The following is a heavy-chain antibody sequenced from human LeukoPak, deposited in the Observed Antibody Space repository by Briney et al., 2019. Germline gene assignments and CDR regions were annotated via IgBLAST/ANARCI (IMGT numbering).Heavy chain of an antibody. CDR1: GGSISTSSYY. J-gene: IGHJ6*03. CDR3: ARGYYYGSGYYYYYMDV. Sequence: SETLSLTCTVSGGSISTSSYYWGWVRQPPGKGLEWIGNIFYSGSTYYSPSLKSRVTISVDTSKNQFSLKLSSVTAADTAVYYCARGYYYGSGYYYYYMDVWGKGTTVTISS. CDR2: IFYSGST. D-gene: IGHD3-10*01. V-gene: IGHV4-39*07.